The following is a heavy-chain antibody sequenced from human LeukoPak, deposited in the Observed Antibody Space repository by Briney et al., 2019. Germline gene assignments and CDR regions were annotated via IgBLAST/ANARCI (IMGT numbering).Heavy chain of an antibody. J-gene: IGHJ4*02. CDR2: IDNEGSST. CDR3: AKGGGATVPFDN. V-gene: IGHV3-74*01. D-gene: IGHD4-11*01. Sequence: GGSPRLSCAASGFTFSSYWMHWVRQAPGKGLVWVSRIDNEGSSTSYADSVKGRFTISRDNSKNTLYLQMNSLRVEDTAVYYCAKGGGATVPFDNWGQGTLVTVSS. CDR1: GFTFSSYW.